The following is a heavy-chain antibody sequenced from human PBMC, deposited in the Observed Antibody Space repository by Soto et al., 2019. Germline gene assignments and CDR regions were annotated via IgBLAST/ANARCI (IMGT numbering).Heavy chain of an antibody. CDR1: GFTFSSYA. CDR3: AKDSHVLLWFGELLPNYFDY. J-gene: IGHJ4*02. V-gene: IGHV3-23*01. CDR2: ISGSGGST. D-gene: IGHD3-10*01. Sequence: GGSLRLSCAASGFTFSSYAMSWVRQAPGEGLEWVSAISGSGGSTYYADSVKGRFTISRDNSKNTLYLQMNSLRAEDTAVYYCAKDSHVLLWFGELLPNYFDYWGQGTLVTVSS.